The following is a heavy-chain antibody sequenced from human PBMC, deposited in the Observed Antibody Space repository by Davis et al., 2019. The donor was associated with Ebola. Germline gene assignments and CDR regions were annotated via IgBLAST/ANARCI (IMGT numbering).Heavy chain of an antibody. D-gene: IGHD6-6*01. CDR3: AKDFAHGANSPSRDYNWFDP. V-gene: IGHV3-23*01. Sequence: PGGSLRLSCAASGFTFSSYAMSWVRQAPGKGLERVSAISGSGGSTYYADSVKGRFTISRDNSKNTLYLQMNSLRAEDTAIYYCAKDFAHGANSPSRDYNWFDPWGPGTLVTVSS. CDR2: ISGSGGST. CDR1: GFTFSSYA. J-gene: IGHJ5*02.